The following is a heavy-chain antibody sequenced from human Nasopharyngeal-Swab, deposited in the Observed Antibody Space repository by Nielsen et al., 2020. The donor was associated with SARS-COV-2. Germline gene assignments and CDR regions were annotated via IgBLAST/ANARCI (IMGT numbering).Heavy chain of an antibody. V-gene: IGHV3-30*04. CDR1: GFTFSSYA. D-gene: IGHD1-26*01. J-gene: IGHJ4*02. CDR2: ISYDGSNK. CDR3: ARDRGELLGEYYFEY. Sequence: GESLKISCAASGFTFSSYAMHWVRQAPGKGLEWVAVISYDGSNKYYADSVKGRFTISRDNSKNTLYLQMNSLRAEDTAVYYCARDRGELLGEYYFEYWGQGTLVTVSA.